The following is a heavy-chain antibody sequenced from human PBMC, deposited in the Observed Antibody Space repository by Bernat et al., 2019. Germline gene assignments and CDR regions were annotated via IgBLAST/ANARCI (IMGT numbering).Heavy chain of an antibody. CDR2: INPGNGNT. J-gene: IGHJ4*02. Sequence: QVQLVQSGAEVKKPGASVKVSFEASGYTFTNYAIHWVRQAPGQSLEWVGWINPGNGNTKYSQNFQGRVTFTRDTSATTAYMEMSSLTSEDTAVYYCARVGYCSGGSCSYFDYWGQGTLVTVSS. D-gene: IGHD2-15*01. CDR3: ARVGYCSGGSCSYFDY. V-gene: IGHV1-3*01. CDR1: GYTFTNYA.